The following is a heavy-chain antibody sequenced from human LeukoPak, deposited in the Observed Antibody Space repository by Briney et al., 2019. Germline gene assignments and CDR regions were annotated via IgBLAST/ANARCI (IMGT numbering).Heavy chain of an antibody. CDR2: IYYSGST. CDR3: ARSRRGSGWYSGWFDP. Sequence: SETLSLTCTVSGGFISSYYWSWIRQPPGKGLEWIGYIYYSGSTNYNPFLKSRVTISVDTSKNQFSLKLSSVTAADTAVYYCARSRRGSGWYSGWFDPWGQGTLVTVSS. J-gene: IGHJ5*02. D-gene: IGHD6-19*01. V-gene: IGHV4-59*01. CDR1: GGFISSYY.